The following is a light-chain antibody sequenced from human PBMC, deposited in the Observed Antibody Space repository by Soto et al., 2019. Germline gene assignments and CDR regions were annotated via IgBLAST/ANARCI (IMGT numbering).Light chain of an antibody. Sequence: EIVLTQSPGTLSLSPGERATLSCRASQSVSSIFLAWYQQKPGQAPRLLIYGAFSRATGIPDRFSGRGSGTDFTLTISRLEPEDSAVYYCQQYGSSRTFGQGTKLEIK. CDR1: QSVSSIF. J-gene: IGKJ2*01. CDR3: QQYGSSRT. CDR2: GAF. V-gene: IGKV3-20*01.